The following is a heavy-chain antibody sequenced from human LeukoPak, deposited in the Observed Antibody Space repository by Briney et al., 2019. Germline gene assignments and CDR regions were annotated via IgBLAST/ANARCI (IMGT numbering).Heavy chain of an antibody. CDR3: ATDRLLWFGEKTFDP. D-gene: IGHD3-10*01. Sequence: GASVKVSCKVSGYTLTELSMHWVRQAPGKGLEWMGGFDPEDGETIYAQKFQGRVTMTEDTSTDTAYMELSSLRSEDTAVYYCATDRLLWFGEKTFDPWGQGTLVTVSS. J-gene: IGHJ5*02. CDR1: GYTLTELS. CDR2: FDPEDGET. V-gene: IGHV1-24*01.